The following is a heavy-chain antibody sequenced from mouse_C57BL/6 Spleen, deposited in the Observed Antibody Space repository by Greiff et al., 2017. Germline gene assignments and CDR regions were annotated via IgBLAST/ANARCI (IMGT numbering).Heavy chain of an antibody. D-gene: IGHD1-3*01. CDR1: GFTFSDYG. CDR2: ISSGSSTI. Sequence: EVHLVESGGGLVKPGGSLKLSCAASGFTFSDYGMHWVRQAPEKGLEWVAYISSGSSTIYYADTVKGRFTISRDNAKNTLFLQMTSLRSEDTAMYYCARNLKGYFDVWGTGTTVTVSS. J-gene: IGHJ1*03. CDR3: ARNLKGYFDV. V-gene: IGHV5-17*01.